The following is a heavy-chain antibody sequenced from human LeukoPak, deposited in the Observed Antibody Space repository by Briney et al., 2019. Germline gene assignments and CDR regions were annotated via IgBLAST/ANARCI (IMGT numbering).Heavy chain of an antibody. CDR1: GFTFDDYA. V-gene: IGHV3-9*01. J-gene: IGHJ4*02. CDR3: AKDGGAYSSGWYPT. CDR2: ISWNSGSI. Sequence: GGSLRLSCAASGFTFDDYAMHWVRQAPGKGLEWVSGISWNSGSIGYADSVKGRFTISRDNAKNSLYLQMNSLRVEDTALYYCAKDGGAYSSGWYPTWGQGTLVTVSS. D-gene: IGHD6-19*01.